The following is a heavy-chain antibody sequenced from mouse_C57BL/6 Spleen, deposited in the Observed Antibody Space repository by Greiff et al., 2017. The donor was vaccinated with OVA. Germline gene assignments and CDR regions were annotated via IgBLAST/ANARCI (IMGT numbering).Heavy chain of an antibody. CDR3: ARNHYYGSSWFAY. CDR2: INPNNGGT. CDR1: GYTFTDYN. V-gene: IGHV1-18*01. Sequence: EVKLQESGPELVKPGASVKIPCKASGYTFTDYNMDWVKQSHGKSLEWIGDINPNNGGTIYNQKFKGKATLTVDKSSSTAYMALRSLTSEDTAVYYCARNHYYGSSWFAYWGQGTLVTVSA. D-gene: IGHD1-1*01. J-gene: IGHJ3*01.